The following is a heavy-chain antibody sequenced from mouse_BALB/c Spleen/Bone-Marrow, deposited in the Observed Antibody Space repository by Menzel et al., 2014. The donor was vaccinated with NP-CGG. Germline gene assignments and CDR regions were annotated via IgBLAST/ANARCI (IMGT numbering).Heavy chain of an antibody. V-gene: IGHV5-17*02. D-gene: IGHD2-4*01. J-gene: IGHJ4*01. CDR3: ARKGAMITHYYAMDY. CDR2: ISNGSSPI. CDR1: GFTFSSFG. Sequence: DVKLVESGGGLVQPGGSRKLSCAASGFTFSSFGMHWVRQAPEKGLEWVAYISNGSSPIYYADTVKGRFTISRDNPKNTLFLQRTSLRSEDTAMYYCARKGAMITHYYAMDYWGQGTSVTVSS.